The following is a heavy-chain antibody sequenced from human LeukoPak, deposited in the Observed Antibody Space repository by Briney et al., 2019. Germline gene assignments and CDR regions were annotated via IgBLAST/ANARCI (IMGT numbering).Heavy chain of an antibody. D-gene: IGHD3-22*01. CDR1: GGSISSSSYY. J-gene: IGHJ3*02. CDR3: ARDLGITMIVGAFDI. Sequence: PSETLSLTCTVSGGSISSSSYYWGWIRQPAGKGLEWIGRIYTSGSTNYNPSLKSRVTISVDTSKNQFSLKLSSVTAADTAVYYCARDLGITMIVGAFDIWGQGTMVTVSS. CDR2: IYTSGST. V-gene: IGHV4-61*02.